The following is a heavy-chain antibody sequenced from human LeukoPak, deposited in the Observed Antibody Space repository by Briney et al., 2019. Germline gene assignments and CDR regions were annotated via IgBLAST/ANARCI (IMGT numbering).Heavy chain of an antibody. V-gene: IGHV1-18*04. D-gene: IGHD3-22*01. CDR3: ARWSNYYDSSGFFDY. J-gene: IGHJ4*02. CDR1: GYTFTGYY. Sequence: ASVKVSCKASGYTFTGYYMHWVRQAPGQGLEWMGWISAYNGNTNYAQKLQGRVTLTTDTSTSTAYMELRSLRSDDTAVYYCARWSNYYDSSGFFDYWGQGTLVTVSS. CDR2: ISAYNGNT.